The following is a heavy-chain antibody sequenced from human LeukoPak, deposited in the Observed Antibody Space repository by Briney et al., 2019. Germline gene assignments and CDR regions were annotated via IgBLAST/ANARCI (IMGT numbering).Heavy chain of an antibody. V-gene: IGHV3-33*01. Sequence: GGSLRLSCAASGFTFSSYGTHWVRQAPGKGLEWVAVIWYDGSNKYYADSVKGRFTISRDNSKNTLYLQMNSLRAEDTAVYYCARDRYYYDSSGYYFDYWGQGTLVTVSS. J-gene: IGHJ4*02. CDR3: ARDRYYYDSSGYYFDY. CDR2: IWYDGSNK. CDR1: GFTFSSYG. D-gene: IGHD3-22*01.